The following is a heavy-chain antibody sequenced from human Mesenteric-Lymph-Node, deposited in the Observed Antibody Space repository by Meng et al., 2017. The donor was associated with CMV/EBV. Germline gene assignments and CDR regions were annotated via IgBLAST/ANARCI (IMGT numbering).Heavy chain of an antibody. CDR1: GYTFTSYG. CDR2: SSPYNGNT. CDR3: ARRVWQWLPRDGDWFDP. J-gene: IGHJ5*02. D-gene: IGHD6-19*01. V-gene: IGHV1-18*01. Sequence: ASVKVSCKASGYTFTSYGISWVRQAPGQGLEWMGWSSPYNGNTNYAQKLQGRVTMTTDTSTSTAYMELRSLRSDDTAVYYCARRVWQWLPRDGDWFDPWGQGTLVTVSS.